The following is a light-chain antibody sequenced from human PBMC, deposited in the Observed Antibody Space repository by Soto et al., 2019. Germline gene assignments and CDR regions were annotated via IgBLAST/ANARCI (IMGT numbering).Light chain of an antibody. CDR3: QSYDSSLSISF. CDR2: GDI. CDR1: SSNIGAGYD. J-gene: IGLJ2*01. Sequence: QSVLTQPPSVSGAPGQRVSISCTGTSSNIGAGYDVHWYQHLPGTAPKLLIFGDINRPSGVTDRFSGSKSGTSASLAITGLQAEDEADYYCQSYDSSLSISFFGGGTKLTVL. V-gene: IGLV1-40*01.